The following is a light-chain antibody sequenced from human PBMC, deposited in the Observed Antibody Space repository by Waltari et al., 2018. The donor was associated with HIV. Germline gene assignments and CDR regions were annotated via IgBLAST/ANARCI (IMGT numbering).Light chain of an antibody. V-gene: IGKV3D-20*01. J-gene: IGKJ1*01. Sequence: EIVLTQSPATLSLSPGERATLSCGASQTVTSDFLAWYQQKPGLAPSLLIYDASNRATGIPDRFSGSGSGIDFTLTISRLEPEDFAVYYCQQYGSSPRTFGQGTKVEIK. CDR2: DAS. CDR1: QTVTSDF. CDR3: QQYGSSPRT.